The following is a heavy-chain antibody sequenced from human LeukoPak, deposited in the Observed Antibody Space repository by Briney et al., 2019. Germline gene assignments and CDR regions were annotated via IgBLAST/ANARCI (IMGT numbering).Heavy chain of an antibody. J-gene: IGHJ4*02. Sequence: PSETLSLTCTVSGGSISSYYWSWIRQPAGKGLEWIGRIYTSGSTNYNPSLKSRVTMLVDTSKNQFSLKLSSVTAADTAVYYCARDRGSSGNNYYFDYWGQGTLVTASS. CDR1: GGSISSYY. V-gene: IGHV4-4*07. D-gene: IGHD6-19*01. CDR3: ARDRGSSGNNYYFDY. CDR2: IYTSGST.